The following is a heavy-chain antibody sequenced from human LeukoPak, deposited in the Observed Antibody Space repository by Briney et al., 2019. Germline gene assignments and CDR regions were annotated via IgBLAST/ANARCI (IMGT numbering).Heavy chain of an antibody. CDR3: ASVLRGVIGNYYYYYMDV. CDR2: VDHSGST. V-gene: IGHV4-34*01. CDR1: GGSFSDKH. Sequence: PSETLSLTCSVYGGSFSDKHWSWIRQTPGKGLEWIGEVDHSGSTNYSPSLKSRVTISVDTSKNQFSLKLSSVTAADTAVYYCASVLRGVIGNYYYYYMDVWGKETTVIVSS. D-gene: IGHD3-10*01. J-gene: IGHJ6*03.